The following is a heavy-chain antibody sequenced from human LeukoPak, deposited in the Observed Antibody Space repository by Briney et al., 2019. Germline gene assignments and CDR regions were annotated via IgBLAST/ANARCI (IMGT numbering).Heavy chain of an antibody. CDR1: GGSFSGYY. CDR3: ARSDSSGWLYFDY. CDR2: INHSGST. D-gene: IGHD6-19*01. Sequence: PSETLSLTCAVYGGSFSGYYWSWIRQPPGKGLEWIGEINHSGSTNYNPSLKSRVTISVDTSKNQFSLKLSSVTAADTAVYYCARSDSSGWLYFDYWGQGTLVTVSS. J-gene: IGHJ4*02. V-gene: IGHV4-34*01.